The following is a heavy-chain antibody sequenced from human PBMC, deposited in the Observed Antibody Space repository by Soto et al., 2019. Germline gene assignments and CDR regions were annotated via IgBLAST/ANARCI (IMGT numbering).Heavy chain of an antibody. Sequence: PGESLKISCKGSGYTFATYWIGWVRQMPGKGLEWMAIMHPTDSDPKYSPSFEGQVTISADKSISTAYLQWTSLRASDTAMYYCAAAELYYNGMDVWGQGTTVTVSS. CDR3: AAAELYYNGMDV. V-gene: IGHV5-51*01. D-gene: IGHD1-7*01. CDR1: GYTFATYW. CDR2: MHPTDSDP. J-gene: IGHJ6*02.